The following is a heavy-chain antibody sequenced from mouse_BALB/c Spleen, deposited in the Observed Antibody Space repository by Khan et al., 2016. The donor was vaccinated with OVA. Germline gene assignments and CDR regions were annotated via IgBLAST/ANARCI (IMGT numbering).Heavy chain of an antibody. CDR2: IWWDDDK. Sequence: QVTLKESGPGILQPSQTLSLTCSFSGFSLSSSGMGVGWIRQPSGKGLEWLAHIWWDDDKRYNLVMKRRLTISKDTSSNQVFLKIANVDTADTATYYCARIGWLLDSAMDYWGQGTSVTVSS. CDR3: ARIGWLLDSAMDY. V-gene: IGHV8-8*01. D-gene: IGHD2-3*01. CDR1: GFSLSSSGMG. J-gene: IGHJ4*01.